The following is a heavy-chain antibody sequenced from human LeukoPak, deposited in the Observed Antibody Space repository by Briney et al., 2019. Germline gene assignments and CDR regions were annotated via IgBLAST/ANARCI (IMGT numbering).Heavy chain of an antibody. J-gene: IGHJ4*02. D-gene: IGHD2-2*01. V-gene: IGHV1-2*02. CDR2: VNPKSGGP. CDR1: GYNFTGYY. CDR3: ASQGAVVPAAMPY. Sequence: ASVKVSCKASGYNFTGYYMHWVRQAPGQGLEWMGWVNPKSGGPNYAQKFQGRVTMTRDTSINTAYMDLSRLRSDDTAVYYCASQGAVVPAAMPYWGQGTLVTVSS.